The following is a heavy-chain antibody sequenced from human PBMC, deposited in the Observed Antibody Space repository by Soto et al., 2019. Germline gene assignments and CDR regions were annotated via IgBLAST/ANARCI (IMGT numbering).Heavy chain of an antibody. CDR2: INPSGGST. Sequence: ASVKVSCKASGGTFSSYCMHWVRQAPGQGLEWMGIINPSGGSTSYAQKFQGRVTMTRDTSTSTVYMELSSLRSEDTAVYYCARDRTGTPIFDYWGQGTLVTVSS. D-gene: IGHD1-1*01. J-gene: IGHJ4*02. CDR3: ARDRTGTPIFDY. V-gene: IGHV1-46*01. CDR1: GGTFSSYC.